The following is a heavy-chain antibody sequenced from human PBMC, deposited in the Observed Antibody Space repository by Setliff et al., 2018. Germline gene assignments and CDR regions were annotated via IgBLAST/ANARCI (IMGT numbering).Heavy chain of an antibody. CDR3: GRDLGHGGDSDY. CDR1: GYSISSGYI. CDR2: IGHTGSI. V-gene: IGHV4-38-2*02. Sequence: SETLSLTCTVSGYSISSGYIWGWIRQPPGKGLEWVGNIGHTGSINYNPSLKSRLTISRDTSKNQVSLKLNSVTATDTAVYYCGRDLGHGGDSDYWGQGILVTVSS. D-gene: IGHD2-21*02. J-gene: IGHJ4*02.